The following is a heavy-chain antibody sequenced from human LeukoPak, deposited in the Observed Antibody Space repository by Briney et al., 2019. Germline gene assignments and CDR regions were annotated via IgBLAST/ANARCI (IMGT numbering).Heavy chain of an antibody. V-gene: IGHV1-8*01. Sequence: ASVKVSCKASGYTFTSYDINWVRQAPGQGLEWMGWMNPNSGNTGYAQKFQGGVTMTRNTSISTAYMELSSLRSEDTAVYYCARGTGLWLQFQNWGQGTLVTVSS. CDR1: GYTFTSYD. CDR3: ARGTGLWLQFQN. D-gene: IGHD5-24*01. J-gene: IGHJ4*02. CDR2: MNPNSGNT.